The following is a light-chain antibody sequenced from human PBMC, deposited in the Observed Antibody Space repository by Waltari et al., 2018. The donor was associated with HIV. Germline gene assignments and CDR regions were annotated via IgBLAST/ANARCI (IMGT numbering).Light chain of an antibody. CDR2: DDN. CDR1: ALPEKP. V-gene: IGLV3-10*01. J-gene: IGLJ1*01. Sequence: YELTQPPSVSVSPGQTAAITCSGDALPEKPVYWVRQKSGQAPVLLIFDDNRRPSAISDKFSGSKSGTVATLTISGAQVQDEADYYCYSTGNGDTHKGVFGSGTCVTVL. CDR3: YSTGNGDTHKGV.